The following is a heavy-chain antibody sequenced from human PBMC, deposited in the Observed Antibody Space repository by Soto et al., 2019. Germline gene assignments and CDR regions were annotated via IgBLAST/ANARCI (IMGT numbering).Heavy chain of an antibody. Sequence: ASVNFSCNASGYTFTSYVISWVRQAPVQGLDWIGWISAYNGNTNYAQRLQGRVTMTTDTSTSRSYMELRSLRSDDTAVYYCARDTAGRYFGCLSHSCFDCWGQGTLVTVSS. V-gene: IGHV1-18*04. CDR1: GYTFTSYV. D-gene: IGHD3-9*01. J-gene: IGHJ4*02. CDR2: ISAYNGNT. CDR3: ARDTAGRYFGCLSHSCFDC.